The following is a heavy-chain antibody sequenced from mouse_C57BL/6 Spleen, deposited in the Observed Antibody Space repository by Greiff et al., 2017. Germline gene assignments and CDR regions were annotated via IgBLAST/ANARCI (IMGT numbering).Heavy chain of an antibody. CDR1: GFTFTDYY. J-gene: IGHJ2*01. CDR2: IRNKANGYTT. V-gene: IGHV7-3*01. CDR3: ARYIGGYFDY. Sequence: DVQLVESGGGLVQPGGSLSLSCAASGFTFTDYYMSWVRQPPGKALEWLGFIRNKANGYTTEYSASVKGRFTISRDNSQSILYLQMNALRAEDSATYYCARYIGGYFDYWGQGTTLTVSS.